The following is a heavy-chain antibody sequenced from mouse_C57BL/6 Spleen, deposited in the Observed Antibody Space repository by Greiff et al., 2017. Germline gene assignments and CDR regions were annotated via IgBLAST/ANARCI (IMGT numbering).Heavy chain of an antibody. CDR2: INPYNGGT. CDR3: AREDQRRLRGDAMDY. J-gene: IGHJ4*01. Sequence: DVKLQESGPVLVKPGASVKMSCKASGYTFTDYCMTWVKQSPGKSLEWIGVINPYNGGTSYNEKFKGKATLTVDKSSSTAYMELNSLTSEDSAVYYCAREDQRRLRGDAMDYRGQGTSVTV. CDR1: GYTFTDYC. D-gene: IGHD3-2*02. V-gene: IGHV1-19*01.